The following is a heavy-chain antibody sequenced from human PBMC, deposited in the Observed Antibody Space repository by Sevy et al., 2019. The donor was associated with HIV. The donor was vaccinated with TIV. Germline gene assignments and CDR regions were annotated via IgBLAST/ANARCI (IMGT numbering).Heavy chain of an antibody. CDR1: GGSISSGSYY. J-gene: IGHJ4*02. CDR2: IHYSGST. CDR3: ARDSGSYPYYFDY. D-gene: IGHD1-26*01. V-gene: IGHV4-61*01. Sequence: SETLSLTWTVSGGSISSGSYYWSWIRQSPGKGLEWIGYIHYSGSTNYNPSLKSRVTISVDTSKSQSSLKLSSVTAADTAVYYCARDSGSYPYYFDYWGQGTLVTVSS.